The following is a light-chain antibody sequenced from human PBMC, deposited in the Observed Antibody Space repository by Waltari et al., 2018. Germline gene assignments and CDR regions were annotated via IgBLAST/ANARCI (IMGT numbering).Light chain of an antibody. Sequence: DIQMTQSPSTLSASVGDRVTITCRASQSISSWLAWYQQKPGKAPKLLIYKASSVESGVQSRVSGSGSGTECTLTISSLQPDDFATYYCQQYNSYLYTFGQGTKLEIK. J-gene: IGKJ2*01. CDR2: KAS. V-gene: IGKV1-5*03. CDR3: QQYNSYLYT. CDR1: QSISSW.